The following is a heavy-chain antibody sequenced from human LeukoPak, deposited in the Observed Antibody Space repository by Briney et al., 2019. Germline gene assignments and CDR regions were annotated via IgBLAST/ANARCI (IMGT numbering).Heavy chain of an antibody. CDR3: ARGHSGYDSSPYFDY. CDR1: GFTFSSYA. CDR2: ISYDGSNK. D-gene: IGHD5-12*01. V-gene: IGHV3-30*04. Sequence: GGSLRLSCAASGFTFSSYAMHWVRQAPGKGLEWVAVISYDGSNKYYADSVKGRFTIPRDNSKNTLYLQMNSLRAEDTAVYYCARGHSGYDSSPYFDYWGQGTLVTVSS. J-gene: IGHJ4*02.